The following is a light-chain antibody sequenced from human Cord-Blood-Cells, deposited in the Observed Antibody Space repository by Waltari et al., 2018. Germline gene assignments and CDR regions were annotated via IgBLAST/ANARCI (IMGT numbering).Light chain of an antibody. CDR1: SSDVGGYNY. CDR2: DVS. CDR3: CSYAGSYTVV. V-gene: IGLV2-11*01. J-gene: IGLJ2*01. Sequence: QSALTQPRPVSGSPGRPVTISCTGTSSDVGGYNYVSWYQQHPGKAPKLVIYDVSKRPSGVPDRFSGSKSGNTASLTISGLQAEDEADYYCCSYAGSYTVVFGGGTKLTVL.